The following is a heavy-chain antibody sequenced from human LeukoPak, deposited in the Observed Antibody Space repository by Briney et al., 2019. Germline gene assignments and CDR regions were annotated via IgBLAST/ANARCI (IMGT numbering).Heavy chain of an antibody. D-gene: IGHD2-15*01. CDR1: GFIFNDYY. V-gene: IGHV3-11*04. CDR2: ISDSGRTI. J-gene: IGHJ4*02. Sequence: GGSLRLSCAASGFIFNDYYMSWIRQAPGKGLEWISYISDSGRTISYADSVKGRFTISRDNAKKSLYLQMNSLRAEDTAVYYCAREKEVVAATFDYWGQGTLVTVSS. CDR3: AREKEVVAATFDY.